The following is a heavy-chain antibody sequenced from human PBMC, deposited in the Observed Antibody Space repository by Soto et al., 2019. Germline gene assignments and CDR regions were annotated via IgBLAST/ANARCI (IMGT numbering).Heavy chain of an antibody. CDR2: IYHSGST. CDR3: ARAQSHYYGSGSYRGYFDY. CDR1: GYSISSGYY. D-gene: IGHD3-10*01. J-gene: IGHJ4*02. Sequence: SETLSLTCAVSGYSISSGYYWGWIRQPPGKGLEWIGSIYHSGSTYYNPSLKSRVTISVDTSKNQFSLKLSSVTAADTAVYYCARAQSHYYGSGSYRGYFDYWGQGTLVTVSS. V-gene: IGHV4-38-2*01.